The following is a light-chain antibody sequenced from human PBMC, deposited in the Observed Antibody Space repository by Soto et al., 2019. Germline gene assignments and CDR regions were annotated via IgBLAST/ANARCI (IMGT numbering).Light chain of an antibody. CDR3: QQYGRSPPFT. V-gene: IGKV3-20*01. Sequence: EIVLTQSPGTLSLSPGERATLSCRASQTVSSRYLAWYQQKPGQAPRLLMYGASNRATGIPDRFSGSGSGTDFTLTISRLEPEDFAVYFCQQYGRSPPFTFGQGTQVDIK. CDR1: QTVSSRY. CDR2: GAS. J-gene: IGKJ2*01.